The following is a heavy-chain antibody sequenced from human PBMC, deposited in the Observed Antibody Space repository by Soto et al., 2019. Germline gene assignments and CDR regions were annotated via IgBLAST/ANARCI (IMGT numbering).Heavy chain of an antibody. Sequence: GGSLRLSCAASGFTFSSYGMHWVRQAPGKGLEWVAVIWYDGSNKYYADSVKGRFTISRDNSKNTLYLQMNSLRAEDTAVYYCARDYYDSSGSNAFDIWGQGTMVTVSS. CDR3: ARDYYDSSGSNAFDI. J-gene: IGHJ3*02. D-gene: IGHD3-22*01. V-gene: IGHV3-33*01. CDR1: GFTFSSYG. CDR2: IWYDGSNK.